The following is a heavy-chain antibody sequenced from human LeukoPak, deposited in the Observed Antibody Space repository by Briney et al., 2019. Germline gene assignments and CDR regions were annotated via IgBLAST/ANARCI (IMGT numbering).Heavy chain of an antibody. CDR3: ATGPKPNYFDY. Sequence: GGSLRLSCAASGFTFSSYSMNWVRQAPGKGLEWVSSISSSSSYIYYADSVKGRFTISRDNSKNTLCLQMNSLKAEDTAVYYCATGPKPNYFDYWGQGTLVTVSS. J-gene: IGHJ4*02. V-gene: IGHV3-21*04. D-gene: IGHD1-14*01. CDR2: ISSSSSYI. CDR1: GFTFSSYS.